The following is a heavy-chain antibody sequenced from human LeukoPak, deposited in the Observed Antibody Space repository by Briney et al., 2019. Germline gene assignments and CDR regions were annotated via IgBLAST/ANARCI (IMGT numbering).Heavy chain of an antibody. V-gene: IGHV3-9*01. CDR1: GFTYDDYA. D-gene: IGHD6-13*01. J-gene: IGHJ4*02. CDR3: AKEIAAAGPYYFDS. Sequence: PGGSLRLSCAASGFTYDDYAMHWVRQAPGKGLEWVSGINWNSGSIGYADSVKGRFTISRDNAKNSLYLQMNSLRAEDTVLYYCAKEIAAAGPYYFDSWGQGTLVTVSS. CDR2: INWNSGSI.